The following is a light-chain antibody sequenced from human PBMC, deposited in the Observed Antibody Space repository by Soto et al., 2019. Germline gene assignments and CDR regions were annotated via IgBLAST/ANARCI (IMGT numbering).Light chain of an antibody. CDR2: GAS. Sequence: EILLTQSPGTLSLSPGEGATRSCRASQSVSPSSLAWYQQRPGQSPRLLIYGASSRATGIPDRFSGRGSGTDFTLIISRLEPEDFAVYYCQQFAGSFGGGTKADIK. CDR3: QQFAGS. CDR1: QSVSPSS. V-gene: IGKV3-20*01. J-gene: IGKJ4*02.